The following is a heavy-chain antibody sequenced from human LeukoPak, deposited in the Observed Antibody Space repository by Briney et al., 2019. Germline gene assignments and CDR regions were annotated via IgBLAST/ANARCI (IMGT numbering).Heavy chain of an antibody. CDR1: GFTFSSFA. J-gene: IGHJ4*02. CDR3: TTDQPHYYDSSGYQTDY. CDR2: IKSKTDGGTT. D-gene: IGHD3-22*01. V-gene: IGHV3-15*01. Sequence: GGSLRLSCAASGFTFSSFAINWVRQAPGKGLEWVGRIKSKTDGGTTDYAAPVKGRFTISRDDSKNTLYLQMNSLKTEDTAVYYCTTDQPHYYDSSGYQTDYWGQGTLVTVSS.